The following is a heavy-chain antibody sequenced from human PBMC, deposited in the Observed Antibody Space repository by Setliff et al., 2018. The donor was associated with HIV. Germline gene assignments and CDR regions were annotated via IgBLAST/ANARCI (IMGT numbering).Heavy chain of an antibody. CDR1: GGSFNGNY. Sequence: SETLSLTCAVYGGSFNGNYWTWIRQSPGKGLEWIGEINHSGSTNYKLSLKSRVTISVDASKNQFSLKLGPVTAADTAVYYCARSIVPVARGYLFTGYLDVWGKGTTVTVSS. V-gene: IGHV4-34*01. D-gene: IGHD3-22*01. CDR2: INHSGST. CDR3: ARSIVPVARGYLFTGYLDV. J-gene: IGHJ6*03.